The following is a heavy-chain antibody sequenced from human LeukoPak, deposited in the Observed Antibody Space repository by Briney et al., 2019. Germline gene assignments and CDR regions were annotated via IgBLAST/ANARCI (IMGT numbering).Heavy chain of an antibody. CDR2: INHSGST. CDR1: GGSFSGYY. CDR3: ARGLGYYYGSGSYYYYYYYMDV. J-gene: IGHJ6*03. V-gene: IGHV4-34*01. D-gene: IGHD3-10*01. Sequence: SETLSLPCAVYGGSFSGYYWSWIRQPPGKGLEWIGEINHSGSTNYNPSLKSRVTISVDTSKNQFSLKLSSVTAADTAVYYCARGLGYYYGSGSYYYYYYYMDVWVKGTTVTVSS.